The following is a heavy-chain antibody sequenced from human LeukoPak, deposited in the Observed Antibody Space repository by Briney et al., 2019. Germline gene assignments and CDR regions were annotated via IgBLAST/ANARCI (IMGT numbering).Heavy chain of an antibody. J-gene: IGHJ3*02. CDR3: ASLVAAAGTLDASDI. D-gene: IGHD6-13*01. CDR1: GFTFSDYY. Sequence: GGSLILSCAASGFTFSDYYMSWIRQAPGKGLEWVSYISSSSSYTNYADSVKGRFTISRDNAKNSLYLQMNSLRAEDTAVYYCASLVAAAGTLDASDIWGQGTMVTVSS. V-gene: IGHV3-11*06. CDR2: ISSSSSYT.